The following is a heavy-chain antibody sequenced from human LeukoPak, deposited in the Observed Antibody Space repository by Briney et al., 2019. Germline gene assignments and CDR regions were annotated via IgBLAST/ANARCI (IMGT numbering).Heavy chain of an antibody. Sequence: GASVKVSCKASGGTFSSYAISWVRQAPGQGLEWMGGIIPIFGTANYAQKFQGRVTITADESTSTAYMELSSLRSEDTAVYYCAKEKKCYYDGSGYPGYDYWGQGTLVTVSS. V-gene: IGHV1-69*13. CDR2: IIPIFGTA. CDR1: GGTFSSYA. CDR3: AKEKKCYYDGSGYPGYDY. J-gene: IGHJ4*02. D-gene: IGHD3-22*01.